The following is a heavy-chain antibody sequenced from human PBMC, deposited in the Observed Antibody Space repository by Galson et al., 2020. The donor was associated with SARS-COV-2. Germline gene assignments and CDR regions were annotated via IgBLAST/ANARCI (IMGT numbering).Heavy chain of an antibody. Sequence: SCAASGFTFSSYAMHWVRQAPGKGLEGVSFISHDGSNKYYADSVKGRFTISRDNSKNTVYLQMDSLRDADTAVYYCARDRGPDHYYYYYLDVWGKGTTVTVSS. D-gene: IGHD3-10*01. V-gene: IGHV3-30*01. CDR1: GFTFSSYA. CDR3: ARDRGPDHYYYYYLDV. CDR2: ISHDGSNK. J-gene: IGHJ6*03.